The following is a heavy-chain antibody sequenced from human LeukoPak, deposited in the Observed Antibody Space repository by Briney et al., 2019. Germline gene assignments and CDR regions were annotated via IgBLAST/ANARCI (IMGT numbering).Heavy chain of an antibody. V-gene: IGHV4-4*02. D-gene: IGHD3-10*01. J-gene: IGHJ4*02. CDR2: INHSGST. Sequence: SETLSLTCAVSGGSISSSNWWSWIRQPPGKGLEWIGEINHSGSTNYNPSLKSRVTISVDTSKNQFSLKLSSVTAADTAVYYCARDHSLSYYYGSGSYFFRDYWGQGTLVTVSS. CDR3: ARDHSLSYYYGSGSYFFRDY. CDR1: GGSISSSNW.